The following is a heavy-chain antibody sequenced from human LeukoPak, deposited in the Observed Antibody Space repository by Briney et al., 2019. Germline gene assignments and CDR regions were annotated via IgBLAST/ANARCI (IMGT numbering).Heavy chain of an antibody. J-gene: IGHJ6*02. CDR2: ISYDGSNK. CDR1: GFTFSSYA. D-gene: IGHD6-19*01. V-gene: IGHV3-30-3*01. Sequence: PGGSLRLSCAASGFTFSSYAMHWVRQAPGKGLEWVAVISYDGSNKYYADSVKGRFTISRDNSKNTLYLQMNSLRAEDTAVYYCAGDGSGWTYYYYGMDVWGQGTTVTVSS. CDR3: AGDGSGWTYYYYGMDV.